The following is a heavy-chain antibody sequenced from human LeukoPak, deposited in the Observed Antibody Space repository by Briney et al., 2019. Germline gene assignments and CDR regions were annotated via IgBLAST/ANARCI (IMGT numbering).Heavy chain of an antibody. CDR3: ARAPYYDFWSGYYYYCYMDV. CDR2: IIPIFGTA. Sequence: SVKVSCKASGGTFSSYAISWVRQAPGQGLEWMGGIIPIFGTANYAQKFQGRVTITADESTSTAYMELSSLRSEDAAVYYCARAPYYDFWSGYYYYCYMDVWGKGTTVTVSS. V-gene: IGHV1-69*13. J-gene: IGHJ6*03. CDR1: GGTFSSYA. D-gene: IGHD3-3*01.